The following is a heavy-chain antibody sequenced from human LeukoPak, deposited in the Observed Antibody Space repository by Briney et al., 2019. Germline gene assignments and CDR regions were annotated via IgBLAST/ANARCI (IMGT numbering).Heavy chain of an antibody. CDR3: ARYPYYYDSSGYYYEDY. J-gene: IGHJ4*02. Sequence: GASVKVSCKASGYTFTGYYMHWVRQAPGQGLEWMGWINPNSGGTNYAQKFQGRVTMTRDTSISTAYMELSRLRYDDTAVYYCARYPYYYDSSGYYYEDYWGQGNLVTVSS. CDR2: INPNSGGT. CDR1: GYTFTGYY. D-gene: IGHD3-22*01. V-gene: IGHV1-2*02.